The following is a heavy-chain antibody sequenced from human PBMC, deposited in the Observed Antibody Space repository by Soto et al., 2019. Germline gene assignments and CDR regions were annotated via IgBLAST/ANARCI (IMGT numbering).Heavy chain of an antibody. CDR3: AGERNYDFWSGYSSYGMDV. CDR1: GDSFTNYY. D-gene: IGHD3-3*01. CDR2: INSSGGSP. J-gene: IGHJ6*02. V-gene: IGHV1-46*01. Sequence: QVQLIQSGAEVRKPGASVKVSCKASGDSFTNYYFHWVRQAPGQSLEWMGIINSSGGSPTYAQKFLGRVTMTRDTSTSKVYMELSSLKSEDTAVYYCAGERNYDFWSGYSSYGMDVWGQGTTVSVSS.